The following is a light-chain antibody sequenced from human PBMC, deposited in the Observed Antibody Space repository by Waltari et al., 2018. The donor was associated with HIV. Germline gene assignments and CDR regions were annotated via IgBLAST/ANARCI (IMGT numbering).Light chain of an antibody. CDR3: QQYNDWPPLT. CDR2: SAS. Sequence: EIVLTQSPATLSVSPGERATLSCRASQSVSTNLAWYHQKPGQAARLLSYSASTRATGISSRFSGSGSGTVFTLTISILQSEDFEVYYCQQYNDWPPLTFGGGTKVEMK. V-gene: IGKV3-15*01. J-gene: IGKJ4*01. CDR1: QSVSTN.